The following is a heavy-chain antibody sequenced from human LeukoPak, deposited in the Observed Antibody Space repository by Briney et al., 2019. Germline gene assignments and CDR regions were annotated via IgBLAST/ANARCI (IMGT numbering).Heavy chain of an antibody. CDR2: IYYSGST. CDR1: GGSISSYY. J-gene: IGHJ3*02. V-gene: IGHV4-59*08. D-gene: IGHD4-17*01. Sequence: SSETLSLTCTVSGGSISSYYWSWIRQPPGKGLEWIGYIYYSGSTNYNPSLKSRVTISVDTSKNQFSLKLSSVTAADTAVYYCASTTVTPRLFDIWGQGTMVTVSS. CDR3: ASTTVTPRLFDI.